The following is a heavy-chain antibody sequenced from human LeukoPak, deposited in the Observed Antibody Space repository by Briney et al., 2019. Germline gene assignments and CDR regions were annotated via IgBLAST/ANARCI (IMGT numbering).Heavy chain of an antibody. J-gene: IGHJ4*02. D-gene: IGHD3-16*01. Sequence: ASVKVSCKASGYTFTDYYLHWVRQAPGQGLEWMGVINPSGGGTTYAQKFQGRVTMTRDTSTSTVYMEMSSLKSEDTALYYCARRGMITFGGPTPFDYWGQGTLVTVSS. CDR2: INPSGGGT. CDR3: ARRGMITFGGPTPFDY. V-gene: IGHV1-46*01. CDR1: GYTFTDYY.